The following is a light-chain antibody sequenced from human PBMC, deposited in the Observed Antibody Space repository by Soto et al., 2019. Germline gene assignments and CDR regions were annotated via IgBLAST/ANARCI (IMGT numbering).Light chain of an antibody. V-gene: IGKV3-20*01. CDR3: QQYGDSPLT. CDR2: GAS. CDR1: QNVYINS. J-gene: IGKJ3*01. Sequence: EVVLTQSPGTLSLSPGERATLSCRASQNVYINSLAWYQQRPGQTPRLLLYGASTRAAAIPDRFSGSGSGADFALSIDGLEPEDFAIYYCQQYGDSPLTFGPGTRVD.